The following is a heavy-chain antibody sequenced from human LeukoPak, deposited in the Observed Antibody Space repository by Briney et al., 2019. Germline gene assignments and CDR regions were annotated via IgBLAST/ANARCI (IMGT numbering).Heavy chain of an antibody. J-gene: IGHJ4*02. V-gene: IGHV1-8*01. CDR1: GYTFTSYD. CDR2: MNPNSGNT. Sequence: ASVKVSCKASGYTFTSYDINWVRQATGQGLEWMGWMNPNSGNTGYAQKFQGRVTITRNTSISTAYMVLSSLRSEDTAVYYCARVRLRYCSGGSCYGDFWGQGTLVTVSS. D-gene: IGHD2-15*01. CDR3: ARVRLRYCSGGSCYGDF.